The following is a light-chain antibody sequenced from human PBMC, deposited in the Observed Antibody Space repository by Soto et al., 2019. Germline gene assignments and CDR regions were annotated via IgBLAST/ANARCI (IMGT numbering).Light chain of an antibody. J-gene: IGKJ5*01. CDR1: PSVTNF. CDR2: GAF. V-gene: IGKV3-11*01. CDR3: QQRKVWPPVT. Sequence: EIVLTQSPATLSLSPGERATLSCRASPSVTNFLAWYQQKPGQAPRLLIYGAFNRATGIPARFSGSGSGTDFTLTISSLAPEDSAVYYCQQRKVWPPVTFGQGTRLEIK.